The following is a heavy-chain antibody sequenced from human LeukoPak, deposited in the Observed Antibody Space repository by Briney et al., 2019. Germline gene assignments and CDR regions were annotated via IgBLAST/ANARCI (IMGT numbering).Heavy chain of an antibody. V-gene: IGHV4-34*01. CDR3: ASSFGYCGGDCYFDY. CDR2: INHSGST. CDR1: GGSFSGYY. Sequence: SETLSLTCAVYGGSFSGYYWSWIRQPPGKGLEWIGEINHSGSTNYNPSLKSRVTISVDTSKNQFSLKLSSVTAADTAVYYCASSFGYCGGDCYFDYWGQGTLVTVSS. J-gene: IGHJ4*02. D-gene: IGHD2-21*02.